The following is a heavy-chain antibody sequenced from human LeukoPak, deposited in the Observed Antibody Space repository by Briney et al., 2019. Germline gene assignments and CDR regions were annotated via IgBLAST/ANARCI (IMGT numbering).Heavy chain of an antibody. V-gene: IGHV4-59*12. J-gene: IGHJ4*02. CDR2: IYYSGST. Sequence: SEALSLTCTVSGGSISSYYWSWIRQPPGKGLEWIGYIYYSGSTNYNPSLKSRVTMSVDTSKNQFSLKLSSVTAADTAVYYCARDKEKAVAGTVYWGQGTLVTVSS. CDR1: GGSISSYY. CDR3: ARDKEKAVAGTVY. D-gene: IGHD6-19*01.